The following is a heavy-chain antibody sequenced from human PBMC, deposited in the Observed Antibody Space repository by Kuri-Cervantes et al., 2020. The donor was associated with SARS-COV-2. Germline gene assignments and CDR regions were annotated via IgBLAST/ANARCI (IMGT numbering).Heavy chain of an antibody. D-gene: IGHD3-10*01. CDR3: VIRVEKGVGDYYYYYYMDV. CDR1: GGTFSSYA. J-gene: IGHJ6*03. Sequence: SVKVSCKASGGTFSSYAISWVRQAPGQGLEWMGGIIPIFGTANYAQKFQGRVTITTDESTSTAYMELSSLRSEDTAVYYCVIRVEKGVGDYYYYYYMDVWGKGTTVTVSS. CDR2: IIPIFGTA. V-gene: IGHV1-69*05.